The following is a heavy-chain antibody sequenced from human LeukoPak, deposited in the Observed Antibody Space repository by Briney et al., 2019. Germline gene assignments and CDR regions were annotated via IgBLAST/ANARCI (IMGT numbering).Heavy chain of an antibody. D-gene: IGHD2-21*02. CDR2: IYYSGST. CDR1: GGSISSYY. J-gene: IGHJ6*02. Sequence: PSETLSPTCTVSGGSISSYYWSWIRQPPGKGLEWIGYIYYSGSTNYNPSLKSRVTISVDTSKNQFSLKLSSVTAADTAVYYCARTASRRYYYYYGMDVWGQGTTVTVSS. V-gene: IGHV4-59*01. CDR3: ARTASRRYYYYYGMDV.